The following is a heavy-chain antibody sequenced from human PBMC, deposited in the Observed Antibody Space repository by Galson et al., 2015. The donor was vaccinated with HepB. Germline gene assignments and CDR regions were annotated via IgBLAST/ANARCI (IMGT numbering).Heavy chain of an antibody. J-gene: IGHJ4*02. V-gene: IGHV3-73*01. CDR1: GFTFSGSD. Sequence: SLRLSCAASGFTFSGSDVHWVRQASGKGLEWVGHSRGKPKNYATAYAASVKGRLTISRDDSETTAYLQMGTLRTEDTAVYYCFGEGGYWGQGTLVTVS. CDR3: FGEGGY. D-gene: IGHD3-3*01. CDR2: SRGKPKNYAT.